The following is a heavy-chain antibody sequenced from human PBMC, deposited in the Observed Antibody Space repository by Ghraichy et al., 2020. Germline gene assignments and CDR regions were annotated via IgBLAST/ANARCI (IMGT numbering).Heavy chain of an antibody. CDR2: LYYSGST. J-gene: IGHJ4*02. Sequence: SETLSLTCTVSGGSISSSNYYWGWIRQPPGKGLEWIGSLYYSGSTFYNPSLKSRVTISVETSKNQFSLKLTSVTAADTAVYYCASRLSSVAVAGKDYWGQGTRVTVSS. CDR1: GGSISSSNYY. CDR3: ASRLSSVAVAGKDY. D-gene: IGHD6-19*01. V-gene: IGHV4-39*01.